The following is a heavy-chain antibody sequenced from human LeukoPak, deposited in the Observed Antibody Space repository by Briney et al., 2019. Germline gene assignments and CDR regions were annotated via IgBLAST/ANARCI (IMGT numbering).Heavy chain of an antibody. CDR1: GFTFNTYS. Sequence: GGSLRFSCATSGFTFNTYSLTWVRQALGKGLEWVSYISSSSETTSYADSVKGRFTSSRDYAKNSLYLQMTSLRAEDTAVYYCARVARGNYYHFDSWGQGTLVTVSS. D-gene: IGHD1-26*01. CDR3: ARVARGNYYHFDS. V-gene: IGHV3-48*04. J-gene: IGHJ4*02. CDR2: ISSSSETT.